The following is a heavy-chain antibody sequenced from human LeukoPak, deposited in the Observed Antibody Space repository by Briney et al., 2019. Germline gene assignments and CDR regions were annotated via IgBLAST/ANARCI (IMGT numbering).Heavy chain of an antibody. CDR3: ARDYYSRFDY. V-gene: IGHV3-30-3*01. CDR2: ISSDGTNK. Sequence: GRSLRLSCAASGFTFSSYTMHWVRQAPGKGLEWVAVISSDGTNKYYADSMKGRFTISRDNSKNTLILQMNSLRAEDTAVYYCARDYYSRFDYWGQGTLVTVSS. CDR1: GFTFSSYT. D-gene: IGHD3-22*01. J-gene: IGHJ4*02.